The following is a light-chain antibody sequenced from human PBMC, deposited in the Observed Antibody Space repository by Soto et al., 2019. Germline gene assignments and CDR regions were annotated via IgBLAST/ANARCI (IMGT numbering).Light chain of an antibody. CDR1: QGISNY. V-gene: IGKV1-27*01. J-gene: IGKJ4*01. CDR2: GAS. CDR3: QNDNSSPPL. Sequence: DIQMTQSPSSLSASVGERVTITCRASQGISNYLAWYQQKPGKVPKLLIYGASTLQSGVPSRFSGSGSGTDFTLTISGLQPEDVATYYCQNDNSSPPLLGGGTRVEIK.